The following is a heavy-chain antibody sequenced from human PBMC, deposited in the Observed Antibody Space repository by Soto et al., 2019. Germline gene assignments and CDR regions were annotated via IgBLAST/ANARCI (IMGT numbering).Heavy chain of an antibody. D-gene: IGHD3-3*01. Sequence: PSETLSLTCTVSGGSISSYYWSWIRQPAGKGLEWIGRIYTSGSTNYNPSLKSRVTMSVDTSKNQFSLKLSSVTAADTAVYYCARELNYDFWSGYSLVYYYGMDVWGQGTTVTV. CDR1: GGSISSYY. V-gene: IGHV4-4*07. CDR3: ARELNYDFWSGYSLVYYYGMDV. J-gene: IGHJ6*02. CDR2: IYTSGST.